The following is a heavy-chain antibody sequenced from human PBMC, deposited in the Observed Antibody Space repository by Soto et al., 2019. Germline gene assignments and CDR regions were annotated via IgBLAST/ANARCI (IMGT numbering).Heavy chain of an antibody. D-gene: IGHD2-15*01. V-gene: IGHV4-59*01. Sequence: QVQLQESGPGLVKPSETLSLTCTVSGASISNYYWSWIRQPPGKGLEWIGYIYDSGSTYYNPSLKSRVPISVDTSKNQFSLKLSSVTAADTAVYYCARDRRYCSGGSCSADDAFDIWGQGTMVTVSS. CDR2: IYDSGST. J-gene: IGHJ3*02. CDR3: ARDRRYCSGGSCSADDAFDI. CDR1: GASISNYY.